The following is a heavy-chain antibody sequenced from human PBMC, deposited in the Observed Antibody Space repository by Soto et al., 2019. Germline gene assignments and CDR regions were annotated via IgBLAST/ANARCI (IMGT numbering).Heavy chain of an antibody. Sequence: PSETLSLTCTVSGGSISSGGYYWSWIRQHPGKGLEGIGYIYYSVSTYYNPSLKSRVTISVDTSKNQFSLKLSSVTAADTAVYYCARDRLSRLPKTFGGYYYGMDVWGQGTTVTVSS. CDR2: IYYSVST. J-gene: IGHJ6*02. CDR3: ARDRLSRLPKTFGGYYYGMDV. CDR1: GGSISSGGYY. D-gene: IGHD2-2*01. V-gene: IGHV4-31*03.